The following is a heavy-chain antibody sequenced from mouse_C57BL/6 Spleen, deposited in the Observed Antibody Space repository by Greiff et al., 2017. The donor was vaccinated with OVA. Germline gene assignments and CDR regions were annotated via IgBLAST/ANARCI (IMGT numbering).Heavy chain of an antibody. V-gene: IGHV1-66*01. CDR3: ARSTYSNYVNWYFDV. D-gene: IGHD2-5*01. J-gene: IGHJ1*03. Sequence: VQLQESGPELVKPGASVKISCKASGYSFTSYYIHWVKQRPGQGLEWIGWIYPGSGNTKYNEKFKGKATLTADTSSSTAYMQLSSLTSEDSAVYYCARSTYSNYVNWYFDVWGTGTTVTVSS. CDR1: GYSFTSYY. CDR2: IYPGSGNT.